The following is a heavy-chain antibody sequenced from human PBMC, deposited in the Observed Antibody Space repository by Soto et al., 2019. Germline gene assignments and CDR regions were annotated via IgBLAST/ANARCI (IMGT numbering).Heavy chain of an antibody. CDR3: SKDFLRVWCRDYYHGMDV. V-gene: IGHV3-23*01. CDR1: GFTLSDYA. Sequence: EVQVLESGGGFVQPGGSLRLSCAASGFTLSDYAMTWVRQGPGKGLEWVSAISGSGDSTYYTGSVKGRFTICRAYSAYPLYLEMNGLRAKATSVYYCSKDFLRVWCRDYYHGMDVWGQGTTVTVSS. D-gene: IGHD2-8*02. CDR2: ISGSGDST. J-gene: IGHJ6*02.